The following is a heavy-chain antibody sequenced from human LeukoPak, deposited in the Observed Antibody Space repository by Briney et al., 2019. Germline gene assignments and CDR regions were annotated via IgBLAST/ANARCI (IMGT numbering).Heavy chain of an antibody. CDR2: IYPGDSDT. CDR3: ARLRAYYDSSGYYPDYYYGMDV. J-gene: IGHJ6*02. CDR1: GYSFTSYW. Sequence: GESLKISCKGSGYSFTSYWIGWVRQMPGKGLECMGIIYPGDSDTRYSPSFQGQVTISADKSISTAYLQWSSLKASDTAMYYCARLRAYYDSSGYYPDYYYGMDVWGQVTTVTVSS. V-gene: IGHV5-51*01. D-gene: IGHD3-22*01.